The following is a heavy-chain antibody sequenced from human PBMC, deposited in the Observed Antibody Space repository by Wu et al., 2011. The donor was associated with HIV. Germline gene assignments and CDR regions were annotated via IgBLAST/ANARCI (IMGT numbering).Heavy chain of an antibody. CDR2: LNPHSGDT. V-gene: IGHV1-2*02. CDR3: ARTSSDISVFPPDAFDI. D-gene: IGHD3-9*01. CDR1: GYIFTTYY. J-gene: IGHJ3*02. Sequence: QVQLVQSGAEVKKPGASVKVSCKASGYIFTTYYIHWVRRAPGQGFEWMGWLNPHSGDTNFAQKFQGRVTMTRETSISTAYMELSSLTSEDTAVYFCARTSSDISVFPPDAFDIWGLGTLVTVSS.